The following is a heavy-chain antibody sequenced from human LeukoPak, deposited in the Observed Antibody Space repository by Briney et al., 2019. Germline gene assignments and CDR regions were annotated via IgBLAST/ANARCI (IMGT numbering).Heavy chain of an antibody. CDR1: GGTFSSYT. J-gene: IGHJ4*02. D-gene: IGHD1-7*01. V-gene: IGHV1-69*04. Sequence: ASVKVSCKASGGTFSSYTISWVRQAPGQGLEWMGRIIPILGIANYAQKFQGRVTITADKSTSTAYMELSSLRSEDTAVYYCAREKTGTKYYFYYWGQGTLVTVSS. CDR3: AREKTGTKYYFYY. CDR2: IIPILGIA.